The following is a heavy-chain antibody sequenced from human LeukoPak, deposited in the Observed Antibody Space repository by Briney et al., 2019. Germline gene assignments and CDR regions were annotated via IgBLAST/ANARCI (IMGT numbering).Heavy chain of an antibody. CDR3: ALGHRGVITDYYYYGMDV. D-gene: IGHD3-10*01. CDR1: GGTFSSYA. Sequence: SVKVSCKASGGTFSSYAISWVRQAPGQGLGWMGGIIPIFGTANYAQKFQGRVTITADESTSTAYMELSSLRSEDTAVCYCALGHRGVITDYYYYGMDVWGQGTMVTVSS. V-gene: IGHV1-69*13. J-gene: IGHJ6*02. CDR2: IIPIFGTA.